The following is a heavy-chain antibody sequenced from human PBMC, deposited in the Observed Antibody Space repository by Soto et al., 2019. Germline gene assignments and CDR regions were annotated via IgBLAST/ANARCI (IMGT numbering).Heavy chain of an antibody. CDR2: INTYNGNT. D-gene: IGHD1-1*01. Sequence: ASVKVSCKASGYTFTSFAINWVRQAPGQGLEWMGWINTYNGNTNYAQKVQGRVTMTTDTSTNTTYMDLRSLRSDDTAVYYCARLELERRAFWLDPWGQGTLVTVSS. CDR1: GYTFTSFA. J-gene: IGHJ5*02. V-gene: IGHV1-18*01. CDR3: ARLELERRAFWLDP.